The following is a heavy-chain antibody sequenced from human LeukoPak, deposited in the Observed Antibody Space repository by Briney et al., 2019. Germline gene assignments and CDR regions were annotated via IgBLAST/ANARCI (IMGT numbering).Heavy chain of an antibody. V-gene: IGHV3-48*04. Sequence: GGSLRLSCAASGFTFSSYSMNWVRQAPGKGLEWVSYISSSSSTIYYADSVKGRFTISRDNARNSVSLQMNSLRAEDTAVYYCARQVSGYGSGSFYFDYWGQGTLVTVSS. CDR2: ISSSSSTI. CDR3: ARQVSGYGSGSFYFDY. D-gene: IGHD3-10*01. CDR1: GFTFSSYS. J-gene: IGHJ4*02.